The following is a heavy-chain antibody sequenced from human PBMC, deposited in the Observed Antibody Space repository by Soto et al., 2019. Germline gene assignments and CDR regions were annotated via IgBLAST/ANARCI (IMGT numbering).Heavy chain of an antibody. CDR2: IYYSGST. Sequence: TFSPTSTASGCSGISGNSAWSWLRTPPGEGLELIGYIYYSGSTSYNPSLKSRVTISVDTSKNQFSLKLSSVTAADTAVYYCARAQYYYDSSGHYLDYWGQGTLVTVSS. D-gene: IGHD3-22*01. J-gene: IGHJ4*02. CDR3: ARAQYYYDSSGHYLDY. V-gene: IGHV4-30-4*01. CDR1: GCSGISGNSA.